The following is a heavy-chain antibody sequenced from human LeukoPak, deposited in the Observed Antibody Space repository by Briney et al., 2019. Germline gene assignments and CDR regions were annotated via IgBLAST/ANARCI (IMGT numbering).Heavy chain of an antibody. J-gene: IGHJ3*02. CDR2: IYYSGST. V-gene: IGHV4-30-4*08. D-gene: IGHD3-16*01. CDR1: GGSISSGDYY. Sequence: SETXXLTCTVSGGSISSGDYYWNWIRQPPGKGLEWIGYIYYSGSTYYNPSLKSRVTISEDTSKNQFSLKLSSVTAADTAVYYCARLHRALYGAFDIWGQGTMVTVSS. CDR3: ARLHRALYGAFDI.